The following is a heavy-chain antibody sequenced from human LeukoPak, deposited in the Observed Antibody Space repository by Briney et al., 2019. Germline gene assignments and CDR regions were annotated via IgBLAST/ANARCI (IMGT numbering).Heavy chain of an antibody. D-gene: IGHD2-2*01. CDR3: AKAQIVVVPAATYYFDY. CDR2: ISGSGGST. J-gene: IGHJ4*02. V-gene: IGHV3-23*01. Sequence: QAGGSLRLSCAASGFTFSSYAMSWVRQAPGKGLEWVSAISGSGGSTYYAASVKGRFTISRDNSKNTLYLQMNSLRAEDTAVYYCAKAQIVVVPAATYYFDYWGQGTLVTVSS. CDR1: GFTFSSYA.